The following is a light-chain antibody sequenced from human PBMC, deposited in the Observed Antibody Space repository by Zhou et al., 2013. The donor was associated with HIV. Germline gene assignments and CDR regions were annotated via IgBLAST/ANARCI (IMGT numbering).Light chain of an antibody. V-gene: IGLV2-11*01. J-gene: IGLJ2*01. CDR3: SSYAGSNNGVV. Sequence: QSALTQPRSVSGSPGESVTISCTGTSSDVGGHNYVSWYRQHPGKSPQNVMIYDVTKRPSGVPDRFSGSKSGNTASLTISGLQAEDEADYYCSSYAGSNNGVVFGGGTKLTVL. CDR2: DVT. CDR1: SSDVGGHNY.